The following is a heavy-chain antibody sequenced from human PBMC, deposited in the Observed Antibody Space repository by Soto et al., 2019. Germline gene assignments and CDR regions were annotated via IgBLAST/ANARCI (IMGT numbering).Heavy chain of an antibody. Sequence: GGSLRLSCAASGFTFTRYSMNWVRQAPGKGLEWVSSISSTTNYIYYGDSMKGRFTISRDSSKNTLYLQMSSLRAEDTAVYYCAKVFYYYDSSGYYYFDYWGQGTLVTVSS. CDR2: ISSTTNYI. J-gene: IGHJ4*02. V-gene: IGHV3-21*04. D-gene: IGHD3-22*01. CDR1: GFTFTRYS. CDR3: AKVFYYYDSSGYYYFDY.